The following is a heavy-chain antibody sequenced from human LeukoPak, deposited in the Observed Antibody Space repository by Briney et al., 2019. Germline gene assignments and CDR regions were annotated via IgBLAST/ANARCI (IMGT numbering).Heavy chain of an antibody. V-gene: IGHV1-69*01. CDR2: IIPIFGTA. CDR3: ARVRSYGSGSYYSYYFDY. CDR1: GGTFSSYA. J-gene: IGHJ4*02. Sequence: SVNVSCKASGGTFSSYAISWVRQAPGQGLEWMGGIIPIFGTANYAQKFQGRVTITADESTSTAYMELSSLRSEDTAVYYCARVRSYGSGSYYSYYFDYWGQGTLVTVSS. D-gene: IGHD3-10*01.